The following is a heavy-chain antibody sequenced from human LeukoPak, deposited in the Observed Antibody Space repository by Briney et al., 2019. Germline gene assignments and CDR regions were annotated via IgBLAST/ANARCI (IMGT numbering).Heavy chain of an antibody. CDR3: ARHLSPDGQVPFDY. CDR1: GGSSSRYQ. CDR2: FYTSGST. Sequence: PSETLSLPCTVSGGSSSRYQWSWNFQPPGKGLGWNRYFYTSGSTNYNPSLKSRVTISVDTSKNQFSLKLTSVTAADTAVYYCARHLSPDGQVPFDYWGQGTLVTVSS. V-gene: IGHV4-4*09. J-gene: IGHJ4*02. D-gene: IGHD5-24*01.